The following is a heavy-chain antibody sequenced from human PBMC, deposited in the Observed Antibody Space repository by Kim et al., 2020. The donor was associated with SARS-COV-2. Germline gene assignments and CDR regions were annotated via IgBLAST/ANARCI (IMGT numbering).Heavy chain of an antibody. CDR1: GYSFTSYW. D-gene: IGHD6-19*01. V-gene: IGHV5-51*01. J-gene: IGHJ4*02. Sequence: GESLKISCKGSGYSFTSYWIGWVRQMPGKGLEWMGIIYPGDSDTRYSPSFQGQVTISADKSISTAYLQWSSLKASDTAMYYCARRTRMYSSGWYEDPYFDYWGQGTLVTVSS. CDR2: IYPGDSDT. CDR3: ARRTRMYSSGWYEDPYFDY.